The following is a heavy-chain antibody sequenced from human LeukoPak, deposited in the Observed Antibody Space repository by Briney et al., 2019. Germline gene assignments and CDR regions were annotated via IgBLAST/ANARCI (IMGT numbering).Heavy chain of an antibody. V-gene: IGHV1-2*02. CDR1: GYTFTGYY. CDR3: TRESSNLSSSSESNYYYYYMDV. Sequence: ASVKVSCKASGYTFTGYYMHWVRQAPGQGLEWMGWINPNSGGTNYAQKFQGRVTMTRDTSISTAYMELSRLRSDDTAVYYCTRESSNLSSSSESNYYYYYMDVWGKGTTVTVSS. J-gene: IGHJ6*03. CDR2: INPNSGGT. D-gene: IGHD6-6*01.